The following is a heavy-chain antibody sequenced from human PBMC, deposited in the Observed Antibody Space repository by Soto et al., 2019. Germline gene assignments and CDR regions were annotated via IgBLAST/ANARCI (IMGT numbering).Heavy chain of an antibody. CDR3: ARPGYCSGGSCSYYYYGMDV. D-gene: IGHD2-15*01. CDR1: GYSFTSYW. CDR2: IDPSDSYT. J-gene: IGHJ6*02. Sequence: GESLKISCKGSGYSFTSYWISWVRQMPGKGLEWMGRIDPSDSYTNYSPSFQGHVTISADKSISTAYLQWSSLKASDTAMYYCARPGYCSGGSCSYYYYGMDVWGQGTTVPVSS. V-gene: IGHV5-10-1*01.